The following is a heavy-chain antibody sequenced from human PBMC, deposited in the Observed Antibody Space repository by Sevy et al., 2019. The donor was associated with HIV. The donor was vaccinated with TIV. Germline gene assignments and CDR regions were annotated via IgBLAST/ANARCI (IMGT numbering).Heavy chain of an antibody. V-gene: IGHV3-15*07. Sequence: GGSLRLSCAASGFTFSNAWLNWVRQAPGKGLEWVGRIKSKAGGGTTDYAAPVKGRFTISRDDSKNILYLQMNSLKTENKAVSYCTTDPYCDDSTGFQPYFDYWGQGTLVTVSS. CDR2: IKSKAGGGTT. CDR1: GFTFSNAW. D-gene: IGHD3-22*01. CDR3: TTDPYCDDSTGFQPYFDY. J-gene: IGHJ4*02.